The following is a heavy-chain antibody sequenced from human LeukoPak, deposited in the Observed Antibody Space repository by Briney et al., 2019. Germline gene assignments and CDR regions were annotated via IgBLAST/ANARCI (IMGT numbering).Heavy chain of an antibody. V-gene: IGHV4-59*08. D-gene: IGHD1-26*01. Sequence: SETLSLTCTVSGGSIRSYYWSWIRQPPGKGLEWMAHIHDSGSTYYNPSLKSRLTMSVDTSKNQFSLRLSSVTAADTAVYYCARHLNGGTYSLDHWGQGTLVTVSS. J-gene: IGHJ4*02. CDR2: IHDSGST. CDR1: GGSIRSYY. CDR3: ARHLNGGTYSLDH.